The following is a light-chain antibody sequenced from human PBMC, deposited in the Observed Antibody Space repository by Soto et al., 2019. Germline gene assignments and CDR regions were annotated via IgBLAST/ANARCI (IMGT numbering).Light chain of an antibody. CDR2: DVS. V-gene: IGLV2-14*01. CDR3: SSYTSSSTYV. Sequence: QSALTQPASVSGSPGQSITISCTGTSSDVGGYNYVSWYQQHPGKAPRLMIYDVSNRPSGVSNRFSGSKSGNTAXLTISGLQAEDEADYYCSSYTSSSTYVFGTGTKVTVL. J-gene: IGLJ1*01. CDR1: SSDVGGYNY.